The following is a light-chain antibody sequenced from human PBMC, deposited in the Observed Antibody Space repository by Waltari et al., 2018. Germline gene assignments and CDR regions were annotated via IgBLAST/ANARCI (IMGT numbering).Light chain of an antibody. Sequence: EIMLTQSPGTLSLSPGERATLSCRASQSITKYLAWYQQKPGQAPRLLIYDASIRATGIPDRFSGSGYGTDFSLTISRLEPEDVAVYYCQKYGSLPATFGRGTKVEIK. V-gene: IGKV3-20*01. CDR3: QKYGSLPAT. J-gene: IGKJ1*01. CDR2: DAS. CDR1: QSITKY.